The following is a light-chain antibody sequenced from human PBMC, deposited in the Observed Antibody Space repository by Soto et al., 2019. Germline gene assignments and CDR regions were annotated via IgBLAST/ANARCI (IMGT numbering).Light chain of an antibody. CDR1: QSLLHITGETF. J-gene: IGKJ5*01. Sequence: DVVMTQTPLSLSVAPGQPASISCKSSQSLLHITGETFLFWYLQKPGQSPQLLIYEVSTRVSGVPERFSGSGSGTDFTLEISRVETDDVGFYYCMKSTQLPPTFAQGTRLGIE. CDR3: MKSTQLPPT. V-gene: IGKV2D-29*02. CDR2: EVS.